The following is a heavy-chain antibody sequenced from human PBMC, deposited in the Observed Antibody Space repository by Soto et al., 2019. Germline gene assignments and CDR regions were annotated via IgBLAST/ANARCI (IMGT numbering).Heavy chain of an antibody. V-gene: IGHV3-33*01. J-gene: IGHJ6*02. CDR1: GFTFSSYG. D-gene: IGHD3-10*01. CDR3: ARDKALLWFGELLTFGMDV. Sequence: QVQLVESGGGVVQPGRSLRLSCAASGFTFSSYGMHWVRQAPGKGLEWVAVIWYDGSNKYYADSVKGRFTISRDNSKNTLYLQMNSLRDEDKAVYYCARDKALLWFGELLTFGMDVWGQGTTVTVSS. CDR2: IWYDGSNK.